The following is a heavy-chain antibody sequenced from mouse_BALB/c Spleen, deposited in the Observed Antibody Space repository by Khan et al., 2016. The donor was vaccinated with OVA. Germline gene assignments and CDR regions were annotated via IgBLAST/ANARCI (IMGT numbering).Heavy chain of an antibody. J-gene: IGHJ2*01. V-gene: IGHV1S81*02. Sequence: QVQLKQSGAELVKAGASVKMSCKASGYTFTSYWMHWVKQRLGQGLEWFAETNPTNGRTYYTEKFKSKATLTVDNSSSTAYMLLSGPTFEDSAVYYCARIKKIVATYFDYWGQGTTLTVSS. CDR2: TNPTNGRT. CDR1: GYTFTSYW. D-gene: IGHD1-1*01. CDR3: ARIKKIVATYFDY.